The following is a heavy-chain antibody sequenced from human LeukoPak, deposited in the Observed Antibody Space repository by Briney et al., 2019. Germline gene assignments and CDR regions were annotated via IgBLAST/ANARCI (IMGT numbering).Heavy chain of an antibody. V-gene: IGHV1-18*01. CDR2: ISAYNGNT. D-gene: IGHD3-16*01. CDR3: ARDGDYDYVWAHYFDY. J-gene: IGHJ4*02. CDR1: GYTFTSYG. Sequence: GASVKVSCKASGYTFTSYGISWVRQAPGLGLEWMGWISAYNGNTNYAQKLQGRVTMTTDTSTSTAYMELRSLRSDDTAVYYCARDGDYDYVWAHYFDYWGQGTLVTVSS.